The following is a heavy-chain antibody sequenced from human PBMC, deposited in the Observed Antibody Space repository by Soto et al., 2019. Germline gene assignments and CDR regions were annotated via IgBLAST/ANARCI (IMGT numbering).Heavy chain of an antibody. Sequence: LRLSCAASRFTFSTYWMSWVRQTPGKRMERMANIQQDGSEKYYVDSVTGRFTIFSDNAKNSLYLQMNSLRAEDTPVNYCARGGRIRASGWLVYWGQVTLVMVSS. CDR1: RFTFSTYW. D-gene: IGHD6-19*01. CDR2: IQQDGSEK. J-gene: IGHJ4*02. CDR3: ARGGRIRASGWLVY. V-gene: IGHV3-7*03.